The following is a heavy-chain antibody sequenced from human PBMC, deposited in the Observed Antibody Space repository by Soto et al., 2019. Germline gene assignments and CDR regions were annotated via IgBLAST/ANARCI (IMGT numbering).Heavy chain of an antibody. CDR1: GGSISSSSYY. D-gene: IGHD6-19*01. V-gene: IGHV4-39*01. CDR2: IYYSGTT. Sequence: QLQLQESGPGLVKPSETLSLPCTVSGGSISSSSYYWAWIRLPPGTGLEWIGSIYYSGTTYYNPSLKSRVTISVDASKNQFALKLSSVTAADTAVYYCAVETKSAVDPEKDYCGQGTLVIVSS. CDR3: AVETKSAVDPEKDY. J-gene: IGHJ4*02.